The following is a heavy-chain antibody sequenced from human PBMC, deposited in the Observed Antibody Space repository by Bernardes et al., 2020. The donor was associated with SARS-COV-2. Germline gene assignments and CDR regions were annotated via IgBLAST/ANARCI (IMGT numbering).Heavy chain of an antibody. Sequence: GGSLRLSCSASGFTFCSHAMQWVRQAPGQGPEYVSGISSDGAHTYYVDSVKGRFTIPRDNSKNTLYLEMSSVSVGDAAVYYCVNSFAQAMTGNFMWGQGTLVTVSS. CDR3: VNSFAQAMTGNFM. J-gene: IGHJ4*02. CDR2: ISSDGAHT. CDR1: GFTFCSHA. D-gene: IGHD1-1*01. V-gene: IGHV3-64D*08.